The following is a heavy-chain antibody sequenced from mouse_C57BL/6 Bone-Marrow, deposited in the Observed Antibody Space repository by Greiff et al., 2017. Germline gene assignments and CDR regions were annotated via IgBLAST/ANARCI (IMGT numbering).Heavy chain of an antibody. Sequence: VQLHQPGAELVKPGASVKLSCKASGYTFTSYWMQWVKQRPGQGLEWIGEIAPSDSYTNYHQKFKGKATLTVDTSSSTAYMKLSSLTSEDSAVYYCALDSSGDHPYYAMDYCGQGTSVTVSS. CDR3: ALDSSGDHPYYAMDY. D-gene: IGHD3-2*02. CDR2: IAPSDSYT. J-gene: IGHJ4*01. V-gene: IGHV1-50*01. CDR1: GYTFTSYW.